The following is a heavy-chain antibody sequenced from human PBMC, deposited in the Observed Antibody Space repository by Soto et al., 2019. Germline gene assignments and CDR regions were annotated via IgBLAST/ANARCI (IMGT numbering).Heavy chain of an antibody. CDR1: GGTFSSYA. V-gene: IGHV1-69*13. J-gene: IGHJ6*02. CDR3: ASGWGENSSSHYYYYGMDV. D-gene: IGHD6-6*01. Sequence: SVKVSCKASGGTFSSYAISWVRQAPGQGLEWMGGIIPIFGTANYAQKFQGRVTITADESTSTAYMELSSLRSEDTAVYYCASGWGENSSSHYYYYGMDVWGQGTTVTGSS. CDR2: IIPIFGTA.